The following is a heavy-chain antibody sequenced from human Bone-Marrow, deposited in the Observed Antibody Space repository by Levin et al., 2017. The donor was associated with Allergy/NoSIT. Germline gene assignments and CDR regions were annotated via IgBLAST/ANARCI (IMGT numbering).Heavy chain of an antibody. CDR3: ARDIGYETTFYGLHV. CDR1: GFTFRSYG. CDR2: IWYSGSHQ. J-gene: IGHJ6*02. D-gene: IGHD5-12*01. Sequence: GESLKISCAASGFTFRSYGMHWVRQAPGKGLEWVAVIWYSGSHQYYADSVKGRFTISRDSSKNTLFLQMNNLTVEDTAVYFCARDIGYETTFYGLHVWGQGNTVTVSS. V-gene: IGHV3-33*01.